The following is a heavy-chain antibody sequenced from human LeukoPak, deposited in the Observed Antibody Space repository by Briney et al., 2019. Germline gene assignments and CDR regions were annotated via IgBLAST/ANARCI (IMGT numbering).Heavy chain of an antibody. V-gene: IGHV3-74*01. CDR1: GFTFSSYW. CDR2: INSDGSST. CDR3: ARVADSYDFWSGYYKY. Sequence: GGSLRLSRAASGFTFSSYWMHWVRQAPGKGLVWVSRINSDGSSTSYADSVKGRFTISRDNAKNTLYLQMNSLRAEDTAVYYCARVADSYDFWSGYYKYWGQGTLVTVSS. D-gene: IGHD3-3*01. J-gene: IGHJ4*02.